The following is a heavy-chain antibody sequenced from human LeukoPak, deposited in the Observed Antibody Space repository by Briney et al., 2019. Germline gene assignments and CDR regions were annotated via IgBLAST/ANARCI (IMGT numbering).Heavy chain of an antibody. CDR3: ARDGEWLGRRYYYMDV. CDR2: ISSSGSTI. D-gene: IGHD3-10*01. V-gene: IGHV3-11*01. Sequence: GGSLRFSCAASGFTFSDYYMSWIRQAPGKGLEWVSYISSSGSTIYYADSVKGRFTISRDNAKNSLYLQMNSLRAEDTAVYYCARDGEWLGRRYYYMDVWGKGTTVTVSS. CDR1: GFTFSDYY. J-gene: IGHJ6*03.